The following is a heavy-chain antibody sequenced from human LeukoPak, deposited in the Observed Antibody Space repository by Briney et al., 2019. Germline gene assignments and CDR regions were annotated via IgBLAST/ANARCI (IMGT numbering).Heavy chain of an antibody. Sequence: GGSLRLSCAASGFTFSSHFMNWVRQAPGKGLEWVSSIASSGSSIYYADSLKGRFTTSRDNAKNSLYLQINSLRPEDTAVYYCARERYRRSTHDALCLWGRGIMVTVSS. D-gene: IGHD3-9*01. J-gene: IGHJ3*01. CDR3: ARERYRRSTHDALCL. CDR2: IASSGSSI. CDR1: GFTFSSHF. V-gene: IGHV3-21*01.